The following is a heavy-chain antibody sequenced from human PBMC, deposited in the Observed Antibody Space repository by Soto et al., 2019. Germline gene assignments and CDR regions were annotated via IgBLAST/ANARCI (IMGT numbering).Heavy chain of an antibody. CDR3: AHYTLGYCISTSCSHFVY. V-gene: IGHV2-5*02. D-gene: IGHD2-2*01. CDR2: IYWDDDK. J-gene: IGHJ4*02. Sequence: QITLKESGPTLVKPTQTLTLTCTFSGFSLSTSGVGVGWIRQPPGKALEWLALIYWDDDKRYSPSLKSRLTITKDTSKNQVVLTMTNMDPVDTATYYCAHYTLGYCISTSCSHFVYWGQGTLVTVSS. CDR1: GFSLSTSGVG.